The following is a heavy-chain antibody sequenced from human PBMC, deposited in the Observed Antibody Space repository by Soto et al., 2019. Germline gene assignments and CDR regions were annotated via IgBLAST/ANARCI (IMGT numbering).Heavy chain of an antibody. CDR2: IYWDDDK. J-gene: IGHJ4*02. D-gene: IGHD1-20*01. Sequence: QITLKESGPPLVTPTQTLTLTCSFSGFALTTRPVGVGWIRQPPGKALEWLAVIYWDDDKRYSPSLRSRLTITKDTSKNQVVLTVTNMDPVDTAAYYCAHRLGGYTWNDGYFDYWGQGTLVTVSS. CDR3: AHRLGGYTWNDGYFDY. V-gene: IGHV2-5*02. CDR1: GFALTTRPVG.